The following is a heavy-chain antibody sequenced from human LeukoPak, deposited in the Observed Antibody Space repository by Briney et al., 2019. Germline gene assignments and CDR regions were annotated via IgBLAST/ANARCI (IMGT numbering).Heavy chain of an antibody. D-gene: IGHD3-16*02. V-gene: IGHV3-9*01. CDR3: ARVRGMITFGGVIAY. J-gene: IGHJ4*02. Sequence: GGSLRLSCAASGFTFDDYAMHWVRQAPGKGLEWVSGISWNSGSIGYADSVKGRFTISRDNAKNSLYLQMNSLRAEDTALYYCARVRGMITFGGVIAYWGQGTLVTVSS. CDR1: GFTFDDYA. CDR2: ISWNSGSI.